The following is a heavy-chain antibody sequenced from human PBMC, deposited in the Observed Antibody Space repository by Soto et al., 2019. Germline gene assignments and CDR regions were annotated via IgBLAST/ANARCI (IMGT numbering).Heavy chain of an antibody. D-gene: IGHD3-3*01. Sequence: ASVKVSCKASGYTFTSYYMHWVRQAPGQGLEWMGIINPSGGSTSYAQKFQGRVTMTRDTSTSTVYMELSSLRSEDTAVYYCAREPGGILGVADHYYYYGMDVWGQGTTVTVSS. CDR2: INPSGGST. V-gene: IGHV1-46*01. J-gene: IGHJ6*02. CDR3: AREPGGILGVADHYYYYGMDV. CDR1: GYTFTSYY.